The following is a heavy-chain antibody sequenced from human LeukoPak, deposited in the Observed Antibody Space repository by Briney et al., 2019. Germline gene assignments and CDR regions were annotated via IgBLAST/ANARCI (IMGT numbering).Heavy chain of an antibody. CDR3: ARYKYSSSFIDY. V-gene: IGHV4-30-4*02. CDR1: GGSISSGDYY. Sequence: SETLSLTCTVSGGSISSGDYYWSWIRQPPGKGLEWIGSIYYSGNTYCNPSLKSRISISVDTSKNQFSLKLSSVTAADTAVYYCARYKYSSSFIDYWGQGTLVTVSS. D-gene: IGHD6-13*01. J-gene: IGHJ4*02. CDR2: IYYSGNT.